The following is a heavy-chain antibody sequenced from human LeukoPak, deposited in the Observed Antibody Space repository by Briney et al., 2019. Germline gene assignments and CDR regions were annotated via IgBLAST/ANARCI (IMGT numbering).Heavy chain of an antibody. CDR1: GFTFDVYA. Sequence: GGSLRLSCAASGFTFDVYAMHWVRQAPGKGLEWVSGISWNSGSIGYADSVKGRFTISRDNAKNSLYLQMNSLRAEDMALYYCAKGGYSSSWYYFDYWGQGTLVTVSS. V-gene: IGHV3-9*03. J-gene: IGHJ4*02. CDR3: AKGGYSSSWYYFDY. CDR2: ISWNSGSI. D-gene: IGHD6-13*01.